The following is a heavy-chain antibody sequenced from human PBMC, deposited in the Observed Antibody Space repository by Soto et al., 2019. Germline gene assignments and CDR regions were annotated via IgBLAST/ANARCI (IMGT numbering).Heavy chain of an antibody. CDR1: GYTLSNYA. CDR2: ISGYNGNT. CDR3: ARDTTYSSVWNFDY. V-gene: IGHV1-18*01. D-gene: IGHD6-19*01. J-gene: IGHJ4*02. Sequence: QVQLVQSGAEVKKPGASVKVSCKASGYTLSNYAITWVRQAPGQGLEWMGWISGYNGNTNYAQKLQGRVTITTDTSTSTVYMELRSLRSDDTAVYYCARDTTYSSVWNFDYWGQGTLVNVSS.